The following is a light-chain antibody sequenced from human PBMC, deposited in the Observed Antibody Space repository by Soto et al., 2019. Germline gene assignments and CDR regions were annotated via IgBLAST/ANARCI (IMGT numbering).Light chain of an antibody. CDR3: KQRSNWTRT. V-gene: IGKV3-11*01. Sequence: EIVLTQSPATLSLSPGERATLSCRASQSVSSSLAWYQQKPGQAPRLLIYDASNRATGIPARFSGSGSGTDFTLTISSLEPEDFAVYSCKQRSNWTRTFAQGTKLEIK. CDR2: DAS. CDR1: QSVSSS. J-gene: IGKJ2*01.